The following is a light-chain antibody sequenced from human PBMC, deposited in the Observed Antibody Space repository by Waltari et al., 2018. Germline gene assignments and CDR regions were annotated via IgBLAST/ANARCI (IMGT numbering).Light chain of an antibody. V-gene: IGLV2-14*01. J-gene: IGLJ2*01. CDR1: SSDVGGYNY. CDR3: SSYTSSSTFVV. Sequence: QSALTQPASVSGSPGQSITISCTGTSSDVGGYNYVSWYQQHPGKAPKLMIYEVSKRPSWVSNRFSGSKAGTTASLTISGLQAEDEADYYCSSYTSSSTFVVFGGGTKLTVL. CDR2: EVS.